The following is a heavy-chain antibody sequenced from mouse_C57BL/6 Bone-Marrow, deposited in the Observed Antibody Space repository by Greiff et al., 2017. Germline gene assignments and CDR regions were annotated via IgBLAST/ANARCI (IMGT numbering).Heavy chain of an antibody. CDR1: GFTFSSYG. Sequence: VQLVESGGDLVKPGGSLKLSCAASGFTFSSYGMSWVRQTPDKRLEWVATISSGGSYTYYPDSVKGRFTISRDNAKNTLYLQMSSLKSEDTAMYYCARHLYYGNYGFYAMDYWGQGTSVTVSS. V-gene: IGHV5-6*01. CDR3: ARHLYYGNYGFYAMDY. D-gene: IGHD2-1*01. CDR2: ISSGGSYT. J-gene: IGHJ4*01.